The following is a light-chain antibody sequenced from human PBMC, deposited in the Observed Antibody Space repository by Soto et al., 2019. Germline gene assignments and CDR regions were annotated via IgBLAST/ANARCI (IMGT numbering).Light chain of an antibody. J-gene: IGLJ2*01. Sequence: QSVLTQPPSVSAAPGPKVTISCSGSSSNVGKNFVSWYQHVPGKAPKLLIYDNQKRPSGIPDRFSASKSGTSATLDITGLHTGDEADYYCGTWDSSLTIGVIFGGGTKLTVL. CDR2: DNQ. CDR3: GTWDSSLTIGVI. CDR1: SSNVGKNF. V-gene: IGLV1-51*01.